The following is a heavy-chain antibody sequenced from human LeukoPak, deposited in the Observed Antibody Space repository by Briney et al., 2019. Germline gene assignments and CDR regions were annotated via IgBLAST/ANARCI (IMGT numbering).Heavy chain of an antibody. J-gene: IGHJ4*02. CDR2: ISGRSGST. CDR3: AKWGDYGVLTGYYVSDF. D-gene: IGHD3-9*01. CDR1: GFIFSNYA. V-gene: IGHV3-23*01. Sequence: PGASLRLSCAASGFIFSNYAMYWVRQAPGKGLEWVSAISGRSGSTYYADSVKGRFTISRDSSKNTLYLQMNSLRADDTAVYYCAKWGDYGVLTGYYVSDFWGQGTLVTVSS.